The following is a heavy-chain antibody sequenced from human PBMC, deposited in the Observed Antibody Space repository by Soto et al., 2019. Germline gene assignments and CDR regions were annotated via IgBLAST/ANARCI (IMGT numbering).Heavy chain of an antibody. J-gene: IGHJ4*02. D-gene: IGHD2-2*01. CDR2: ISSSGSTI. V-gene: IGHV3-11*01. CDR1: GFTFSDYY. Sequence: QVQLVESGGGLVKPGGSLRLSCAASGFTFSDYYMSWIRQAPGKGLEWVSYISSSGSTIYYAASVRGRFTISRDNAKNSLYLQMNSLRAEDTAVYYCASDIVVVPAATGFDYWGQGTLVTVSS. CDR3: ASDIVVVPAATGFDY.